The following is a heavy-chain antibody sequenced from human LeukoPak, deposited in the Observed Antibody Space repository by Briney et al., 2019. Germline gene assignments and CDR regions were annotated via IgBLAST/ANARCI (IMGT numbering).Heavy chain of an antibody. D-gene: IGHD1-26*01. CDR2: IYYSGST. CDR3: ARGGNKWELDNWFDP. Sequence: ASETLSLTCTVSGGSVSSGSYYWSWIRQPPVKGLEWIGYIYYSGSTTYNPSLKSRVTISVDKSKNQFSLKLNSVTAADTAVYYCARGGNKWELDNWFDPWGQGTLVTVSS. J-gene: IGHJ5*02. CDR1: GGSVSSGSYY. V-gene: IGHV4-61*01.